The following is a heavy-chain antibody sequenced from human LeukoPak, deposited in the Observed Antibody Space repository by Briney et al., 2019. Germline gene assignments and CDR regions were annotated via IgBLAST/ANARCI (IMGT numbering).Heavy chain of an antibody. CDR3: ARKDGDF. J-gene: IGHJ4*02. CDR2: IYTSGIT. V-gene: IGHV4-4*07. CDR1: GVSISAYY. Sequence: SETLSLTCTVSGVSISAYYWTWIRQPAGKGLEWIGRIYTSGITNYNPSLESRLTMSLDTSKNQISLRLSSVTAADTAVYYCARKDGDFWGQGTLVTVSS.